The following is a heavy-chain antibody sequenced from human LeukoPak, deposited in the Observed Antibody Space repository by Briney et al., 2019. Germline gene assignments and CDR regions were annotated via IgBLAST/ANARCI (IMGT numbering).Heavy chain of an antibody. CDR2: INPSGGST. V-gene: IGHV1-46*01. D-gene: IGHD3-22*01. CDR3: ASILRRYDSSGNDAFDI. Sequence: ASVKVSCKAPGYTFTSYYMHWVRQAPGQGLEWMGIINPSGGSTSYAQKFQGRVTMTRDTSTSTVYMELSSLRPEDTAVYYCASILRRYDSSGNDAFDIWGQGTMVTVSS. J-gene: IGHJ3*02. CDR1: GYTFTSYY.